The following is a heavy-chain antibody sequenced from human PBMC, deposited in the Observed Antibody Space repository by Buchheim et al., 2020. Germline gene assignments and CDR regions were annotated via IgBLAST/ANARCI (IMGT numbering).Heavy chain of an antibody. D-gene: IGHD3-3*01. CDR1: GGSISSYY. J-gene: IGHJ5*02. CDR2: IYYSGST. V-gene: IGHV4-59*01. CDR3: ARGNVLRFLEEVDDWFDP. Sequence: QVQLQESGPGLVKPSETLSLTCTVSGGSISSYYWSWIRQPPGKGLEWIGYIYYSGSTNYNPSLKSRVTISVDTSKNQFSLKLSSVTAADTAVYYCARGNVLRFLEEVDDWFDPWSQGTL.